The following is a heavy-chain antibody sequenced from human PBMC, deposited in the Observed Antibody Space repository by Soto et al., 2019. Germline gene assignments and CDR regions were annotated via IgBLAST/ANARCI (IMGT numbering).Heavy chain of an antibody. CDR3: ARGPSHGGFDY. CDR1: GYTFTAYY. CDR2: INPNTGDT. J-gene: IGHJ4*02. V-gene: IGHV1-2*04. D-gene: IGHD4-17*01. Sequence: QVQPVQSGAEVKRPGASVKVSCKPSGYTFTAYYIHWLRQVPGQGLEWMGWINPNTGDTKCAQKFQGWVTMTRDTSITTAYMELSRLKSAATAVYYCARGPSHGGFDYWGQGTLVTVSS.